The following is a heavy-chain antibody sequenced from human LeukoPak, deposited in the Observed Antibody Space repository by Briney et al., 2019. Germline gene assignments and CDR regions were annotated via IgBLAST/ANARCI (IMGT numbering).Heavy chain of an antibody. CDR2: IYTRGST. Sequence: SETLSLTCTVSGDSISNYYWSWIRQPAGKGLEWIGHIYTRGSTNYNPSLNSRVTMSVDTSKNHLSLEVNSVTAADTAVYYCARGRRELYYDFFDLWGRGTLVTASS. V-gene: IGHV4-4*07. J-gene: IGHJ2*01. CDR3: ARGRRELYYDFFDL. CDR1: GDSISNYY. D-gene: IGHD3-3*01.